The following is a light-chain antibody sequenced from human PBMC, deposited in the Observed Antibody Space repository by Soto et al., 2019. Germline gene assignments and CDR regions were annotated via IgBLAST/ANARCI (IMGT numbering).Light chain of an antibody. J-gene: IGKJ2*01. CDR3: QQYYYWPWYT. Sequence: EIVMTQSPATLSVSPGERATLSCRASESVSSNLAWYQQKSGQAPRLLIYGASTRATGIPARFSGSGSGTEFTLTISSLQSEDFAVYYCQQYYYWPWYTFGQGTKLDIK. V-gene: IGKV3-15*01. CDR2: GAS. CDR1: ESVSSN.